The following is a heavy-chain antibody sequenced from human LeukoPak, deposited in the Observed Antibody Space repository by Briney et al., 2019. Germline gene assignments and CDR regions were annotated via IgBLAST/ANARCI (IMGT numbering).Heavy chain of an antibody. J-gene: IGHJ4*02. D-gene: IGHD3-9*01. CDR1: GYTFTSYG. CDR2: ISAYNDNT. CDR3: ARVHYDILTGYSYFDY. V-gene: IGHV1-18*01. Sequence: GASVKVPCKASGYTFTSYGISWVRQAPGQGLEWMGWISAYNDNTNYAQKLQGRVTMTTDTSTSTAYMELRSLRSDDTAVYYCARVHYDILTGYSYFDYWGQGTLVTVSS.